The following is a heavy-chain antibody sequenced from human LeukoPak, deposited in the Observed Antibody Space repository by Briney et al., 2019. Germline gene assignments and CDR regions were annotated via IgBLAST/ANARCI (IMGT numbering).Heavy chain of an antibody. CDR1: GFTFSNYN. CDR3: ARDGSIPWGYYMDV. Sequence: PGGSLRLSCAVSGFTFSNYNMNWVRQARGKAMEWVSSITSSVTYTFYADSVKGRFTISRDNAKNTLYLQMNSLRAEDTAVYYCARDGSIPWGYYMDVWGKGTTVTISS. V-gene: IGHV3-21*01. CDR2: ITSSVTYT. D-gene: IGHD2-2*02. J-gene: IGHJ6*03.